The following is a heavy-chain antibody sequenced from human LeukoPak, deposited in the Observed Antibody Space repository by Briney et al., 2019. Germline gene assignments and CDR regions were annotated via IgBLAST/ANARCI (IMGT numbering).Heavy chain of an antibody. CDR2: INPNSGGT. CDR3: ARDQSSSWPYYYYYGMDV. V-gene: IGHV1-2*02. J-gene: IGHJ6*02. D-gene: IGHD6-13*01. Sequence: ASVKVSCKASGYTFTGYYMHWVRRAPGQGLEWMGWINPNSGGTNYAQKFQGRVTMTRDTSISTAYMELSRLRSDDTAVYYCARDQSSSWPYYYYYGMDVWGQGTTVTVSS. CDR1: GYTFTGYY.